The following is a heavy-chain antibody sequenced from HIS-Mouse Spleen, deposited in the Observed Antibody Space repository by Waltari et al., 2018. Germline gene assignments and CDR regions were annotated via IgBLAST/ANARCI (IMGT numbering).Heavy chain of an antibody. CDR2: SNTKRAGT. Sequence: QVQLVQSGAEVKKPGASVKVSCKASGYTFTGYYIHWVRQAPGQGHEWMGCSNTKRAGTNSAKKLKGRVTMTRETSISSAYMGLRRMRSEDTAVYYCAREVRHGGSYTGDYWGQGTLVTVSS. J-gene: IGHJ4*02. CDR3: AREVRHGGSYTGDY. D-gene: IGHD1-26*01. CDR1: GYTFTGYY. V-gene: IGHV1-2*02.